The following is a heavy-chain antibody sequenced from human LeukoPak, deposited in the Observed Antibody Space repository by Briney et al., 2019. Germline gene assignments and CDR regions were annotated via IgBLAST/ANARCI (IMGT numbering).Heavy chain of an antibody. Sequence: ASVKVSCKASGYTFTSYGISWVRQAPGQGLEWMGWISAYNGNSNYAQKLQGRVSMTEDTSTDTAYMELSSLRSEDTAVYYCATSLLWFGDFQYWGQGSLVAVSS. CDR2: ISAYNGNS. CDR3: ATSLLWFGDFQY. V-gene: IGHV1-18*01. J-gene: IGHJ4*02. CDR1: GYTFTSYG. D-gene: IGHD3-10*01.